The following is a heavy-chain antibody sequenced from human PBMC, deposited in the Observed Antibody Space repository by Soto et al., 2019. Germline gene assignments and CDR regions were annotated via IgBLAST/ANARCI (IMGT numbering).Heavy chain of an antibody. Sequence: QITLKESGPTLVKPTQTLTLTCTFSGFSLSTSGVGVGWIRQPPGKALEWLALIYWDDDKRYSPSLKSRLTITKETSKNQVVLTMTNMDPVDTATYYCAHSPSHYYGLDFDYWGQGTLVTVSS. CDR2: IYWDDDK. J-gene: IGHJ4*02. CDR3: AHSPSHYYGLDFDY. V-gene: IGHV2-5*02. CDR1: GFSLSTSGVG. D-gene: IGHD3-10*01.